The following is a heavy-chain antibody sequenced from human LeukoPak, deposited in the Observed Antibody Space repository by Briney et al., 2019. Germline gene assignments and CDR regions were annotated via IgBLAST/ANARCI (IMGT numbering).Heavy chain of an antibody. CDR2: IYYSGST. J-gene: IGHJ4*02. CDR1: GGSISSSSYY. CDR3: ARVGTTANFDY. V-gene: IGHV4-39*07. Sequence: SETLSLTCTVSGGSISSSSYYWGWIRQPPGKGLEWIGIIYYSGSTYYNPSLKSRVTISVDTSKNQFSLKLSSVTAADTAVYYCARVGTTANFDYWGQGTLVTVSS. D-gene: IGHD4-17*01.